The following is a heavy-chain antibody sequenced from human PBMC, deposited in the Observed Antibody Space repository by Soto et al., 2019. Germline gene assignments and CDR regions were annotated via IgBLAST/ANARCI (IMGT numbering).Heavy chain of an antibody. Sequence: VQLVESGGDLVQPGGSLRLSCAASGFPVSNNYMSWVRQAPGKGLEWVSLIYSSGGTYYADSVKGRFTISRDNSRNTLYLQMNGLRVEETAVYDCAGGPHRGYWGKGTLVTVSP. J-gene: IGHJ4*02. CDR3: AGGPHRGY. D-gene: IGHD3-10*01. CDR2: IYSSGGT. V-gene: IGHV3-66*01. CDR1: GFPVSNNY.